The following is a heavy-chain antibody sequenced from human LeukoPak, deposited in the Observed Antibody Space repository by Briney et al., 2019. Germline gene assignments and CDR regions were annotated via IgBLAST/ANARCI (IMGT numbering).Heavy chain of an antibody. V-gene: IGHV4-59*01. CDR3: ARSPLYDTAPSDY. CDR1: AGSISGYY. J-gene: IGHJ4*02. D-gene: IGHD3-9*01. Sequence: SETLSLTCTVSAGSISGYYWNWIRQAPGKGREWIGNIHYSGSTKYSPSLKSRVTISVDTSKNQFSLKLSSVTAADTAVYYCARSPLYDTAPSDYWGQGTLVTVSS. CDR2: IHYSGST.